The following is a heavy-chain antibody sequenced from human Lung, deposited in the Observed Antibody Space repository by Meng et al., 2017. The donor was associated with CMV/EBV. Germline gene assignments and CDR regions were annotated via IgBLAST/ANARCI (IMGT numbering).Heavy chain of an antibody. J-gene: IGHJ5*01. CDR1: GFNFKSYG. CDR2: IRYDGSNK. Sequence: GGSLRLXCAASGFNFKSYGMHWDRQAPGKGLEWVAFIRYDGSNKNYEESVKGRFTISRDNSKNTLYLQMNSLTVEDTALYYCAKSSNSVPRWFDSWGQGSLITVSS. CDR3: AKSSNSVPRWFDS. D-gene: IGHD2-15*01. V-gene: IGHV3-30*02.